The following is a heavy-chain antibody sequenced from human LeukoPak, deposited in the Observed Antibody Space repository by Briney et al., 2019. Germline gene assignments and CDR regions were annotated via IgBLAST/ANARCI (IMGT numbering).Heavy chain of an antibody. CDR2: INHSVST. CDR3: ARGGPYGSGSCDY. CDR1: GGSFSGYY. Sequence: PSETLSLTCAVYGGSFSGYYWSWIRQPPGKGLEWIGEINHSVSTNYNPSLKSRVTISVDTSKNQFSLKLSSVTAADTAVYYCARGGPYGSGSCDYWGQGTLVTVSS. J-gene: IGHJ4*02. D-gene: IGHD3-10*01. V-gene: IGHV4-34*01.